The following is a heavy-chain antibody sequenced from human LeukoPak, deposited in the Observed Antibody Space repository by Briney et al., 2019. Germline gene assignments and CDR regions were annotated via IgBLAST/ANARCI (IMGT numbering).Heavy chain of an antibody. CDR2: IYTSGST. CDR1: GGSISXYX. V-gene: IGHV4-4*07. CDR3: ARLTVTPDGYYFDY. J-gene: IGHJ4*02. D-gene: IGHD4-17*01. Sequence: CTVSGGSISXYXXSWIRQPAGKGXXXXGRIYTSGSTNYNPSLKSRVTMSVDTSKNQFSLKLSSVTAADTAVYYCARLTVTPDGYYFDYWGQGTLVTVSS.